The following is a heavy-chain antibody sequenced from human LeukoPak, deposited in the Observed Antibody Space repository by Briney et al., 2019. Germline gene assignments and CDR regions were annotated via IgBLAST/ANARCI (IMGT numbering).Heavy chain of an antibody. D-gene: IGHD5-24*01. CDR3: AKDRDRDGYTFYY. CDR1: GFTFSSYG. V-gene: IGHV3-30*18. Sequence: PGRSLRLSCAVSGFTFSSYGMHWVRQAPGKGLEWVAVIWYGGSNKYYADSVKGRFTISRDNSKNTLYLQMNSLRAEDTAVYYCAKDRDRDGYTFYYWGQGTLVTVSS. CDR2: IWYGGSNK. J-gene: IGHJ4*02.